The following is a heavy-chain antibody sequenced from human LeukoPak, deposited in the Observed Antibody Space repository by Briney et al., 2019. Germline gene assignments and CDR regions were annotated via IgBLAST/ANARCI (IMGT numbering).Heavy chain of an antibody. CDR3: ARGRRYSNGWGYSYYYIDV. CDR2: ICCSGST. Sequence: SETLSLTCTVSGGSISSSSYYWVWIGQRPGKGLEWIGTICCSGSTYYNPTLKSRVTISLDTSKNQFSLKLGSVTAADTAVYYCARGRRYSNGWGYSYYYIDVWDKGTTVIVSS. D-gene: IGHD6-19*01. J-gene: IGHJ6*03. CDR1: GGSISSSSYY. V-gene: IGHV4-39*07.